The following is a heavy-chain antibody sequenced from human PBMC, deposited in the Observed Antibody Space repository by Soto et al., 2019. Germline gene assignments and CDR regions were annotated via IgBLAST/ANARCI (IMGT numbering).Heavy chain of an antibody. CDR2: ISSSSSYI. CDR3: ARVGSGGWFDP. CDR1: GFTFSSYS. V-gene: IGHV3-21*01. Sequence: EVQLVESGGGLVKPGGSLRLSCAASGFTFSSYSMNWVRQAPGKGLEWVSSISSSSSYIYYADSVKGRFTISRDNAKNSLYLQITSLSAEATAVYYGARVGSGGWFDPWGQGTLVTVSS. J-gene: IGHJ5*02. D-gene: IGHD3-16*01.